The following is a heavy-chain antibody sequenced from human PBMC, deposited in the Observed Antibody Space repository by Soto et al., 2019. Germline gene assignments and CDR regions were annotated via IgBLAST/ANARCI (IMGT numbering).Heavy chain of an antibody. CDR2: ISSGSTI. J-gene: IGHJ6*02. V-gene: IGHV3-11*01. D-gene: IGHD3-9*01. CDR1: GFTFSDYY. Sequence: LRLSCAASGFTFSDYYMSWIRQAPGKGLEWVSYISSGSTIYYADSVKGRFTISRDNAKNSLYLQMNSLRAEDTAVYYCARGLVNIYYYYYGMDVWGQGTTVTVSS. CDR3: ARGLVNIYYYYYGMDV.